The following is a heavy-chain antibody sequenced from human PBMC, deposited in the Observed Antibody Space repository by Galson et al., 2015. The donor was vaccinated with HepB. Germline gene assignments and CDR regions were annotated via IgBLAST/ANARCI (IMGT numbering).Heavy chain of an antibody. V-gene: IGHV3-7*03. CDR1: GFTLSSYW. CDR2: VKQDASEK. J-gene: IGHJ4*02. Sequence: SLRLSCAASGFTLSSYWMSWVRQAPGKGLEWVANVKQDASEKNYVDSVKGRFIISRDNAKNSLYLQMNSLRVEDTAVYYCARENHEHSIHWGQGTLVAVSP. D-gene: IGHD6-6*01. CDR3: ARENHEHSIH.